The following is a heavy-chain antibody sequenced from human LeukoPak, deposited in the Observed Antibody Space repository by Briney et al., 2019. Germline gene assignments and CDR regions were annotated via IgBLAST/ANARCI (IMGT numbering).Heavy chain of an antibody. CDR2: VIPMFVST. Sequence: SVKVSCKASGDTFRRYAINWVRQAPGQGLEWMGGVIPMFVSTNYAQKFQGRVTMTTDESTSTAYMELRSLMSDDTGVYYCARGDPAPFDSWGQGTLVTVSS. J-gene: IGHJ4*02. D-gene: IGHD2-2*01. CDR3: ARGDPAPFDS. V-gene: IGHV1-69*05. CDR1: GDTFRRYA.